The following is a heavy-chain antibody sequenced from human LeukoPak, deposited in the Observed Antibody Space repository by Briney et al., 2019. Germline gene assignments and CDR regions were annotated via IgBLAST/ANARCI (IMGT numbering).Heavy chain of an antibody. CDR1: GFTFRDYY. V-gene: IGHV3-11*04. D-gene: IGHD3-9*01. J-gene: IGHJ3*02. Sequence: PGGSLRLSCAASGFTFRDYYMSWIRQAPGKGLEWISYITNSGTMFYADSVKGRFTVSRDDAKNSLYLQMNSLRGEDTAVYYCAREGYDILTGLDAFDIWGQGTMVTVSS. CDR3: AREGYDILTGLDAFDI. CDR2: ITNSGTM.